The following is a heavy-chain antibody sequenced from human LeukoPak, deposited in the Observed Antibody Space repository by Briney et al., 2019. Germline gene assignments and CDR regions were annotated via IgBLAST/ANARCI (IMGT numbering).Heavy chain of an antibody. D-gene: IGHD5-18*01. CDR2: IYYSGST. Sequence: SETLSLTCTVSGGSISSYYWSWIRQPPGKGLEWIGYIYYSGSTNYNPSLKSRVTISLDTSKNQFSLKLSSVTAADTAVYYCASHEGGYSYGYVEYWGQGTLVTVSS. CDR1: GGSISSYY. CDR3: ASHEGGYSYGYVEY. J-gene: IGHJ4*02. V-gene: IGHV4-59*08.